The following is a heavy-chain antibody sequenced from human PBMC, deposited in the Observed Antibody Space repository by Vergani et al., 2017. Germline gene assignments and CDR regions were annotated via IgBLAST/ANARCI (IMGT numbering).Heavy chain of an antibody. D-gene: IGHD2/OR15-2a*01. V-gene: IGHV3-74*01. CDR3: ANSVIAGNVGVAYFGMDV. CDR1: GFSFSGYW. J-gene: IGHJ6*02. Sequence: EVQLVESGGGLIHPGGSLRLSCEGSGFSFSGYWMHWVRQSPEKGLVWASRIKSDGSITNYADSVKGRFTISRDNAKNTLYLEMNSLRTEDTAVYFCANSVIAGNVGVAYFGMDVWGRGTTVTVSS. CDR2: IKSDGSIT.